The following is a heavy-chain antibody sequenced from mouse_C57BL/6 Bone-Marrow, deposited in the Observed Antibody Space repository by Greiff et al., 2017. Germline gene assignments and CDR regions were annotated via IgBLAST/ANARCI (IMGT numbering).Heavy chain of an antibody. D-gene: IGHD2-2*01. J-gene: IGHJ2*01. Sequence: VQLKQPGPELVKPGASVKISCKASGYSFTGYYMNWVKQSPEQSLEWIGEINPSTGGTTYNQKFKAKATLTVDKSSSTAYMQLKSLTSEDSAVYYCPRGPLWLPFDYWGQGTTLTVSS. CDR1: GYSFTGYY. CDR2: INPSTGGT. CDR3: PRGPLWLPFDY. V-gene: IGHV1-42*01.